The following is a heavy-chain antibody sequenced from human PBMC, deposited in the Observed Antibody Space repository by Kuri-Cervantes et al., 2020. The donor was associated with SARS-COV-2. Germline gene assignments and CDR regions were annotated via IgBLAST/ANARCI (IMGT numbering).Heavy chain of an antibody. V-gene: IGHV4-59*08. CDR2: IYYSGST. D-gene: IGHD3-10*01. CDR1: GGSISSYY. J-gene: IGHJ6*02. Sequence: GSLRLSCTVSGGSISSYYWSWIRQPPGKGLEWIGYIYYSGSTNYNPSLKSRVTISVDTSKNQFSLKLSSVTAADTAVYYCARHYYGSGSYYNLLVSYQYAMDVWGLGTTVTVSS. CDR3: ARHYYGSGSYYNLLVSYQYAMDV.